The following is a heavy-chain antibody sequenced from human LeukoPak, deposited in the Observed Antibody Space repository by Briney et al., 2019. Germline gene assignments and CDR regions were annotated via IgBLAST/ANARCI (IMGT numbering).Heavy chain of an antibody. Sequence: SETLSLTCAVYGGSFSGYYWSWIRQPPGKGLEWIGEINHSGSTNYNPSLKSRVTISVDTSKNQFSLKLSSVTAADTAVYYCARVWFGELFQDNWFDPWGQGTLVTVSS. CDR1: GGSFSGYY. CDR3: ARVWFGELFQDNWFDP. V-gene: IGHV4-34*01. J-gene: IGHJ5*02. CDR2: INHSGST. D-gene: IGHD3-10*01.